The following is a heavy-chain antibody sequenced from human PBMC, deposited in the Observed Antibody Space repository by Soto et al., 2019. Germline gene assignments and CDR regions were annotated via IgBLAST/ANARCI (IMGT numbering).Heavy chain of an antibody. CDR1: GGSISSGGYS. D-gene: IGHD2-15*01. CDR2: IYYSGST. CDR3: ARWATGSVSWFDP. V-gene: IGHV4-31*11. Sequence: SETLSLTCAVSGGSISSGGYSWSWIRQPPGKGLEWIGYIYYSGSTYYNPSLKSRVTISVDTSKNQFSLKLSSVTAADTAVYYCARWATGSVSWFDPWGQGTLVTVSS. J-gene: IGHJ5*02.